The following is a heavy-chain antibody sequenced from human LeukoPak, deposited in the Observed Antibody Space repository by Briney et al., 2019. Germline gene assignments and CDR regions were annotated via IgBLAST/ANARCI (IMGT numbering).Heavy chain of an antibody. V-gene: IGHV3-23*01. CDR3: AKDYSDFWSGYDDYYYYMDV. CDR1: GFTFSSYA. D-gene: IGHD3-3*01. Sequence: GGSLRLSCAASGFTFSSYAMSWVRQAPGKGLKWVSAISGSGGSTYYADSVKGRFTISRDNSKNTLYLQMNSLRAEDTAVYYCAKDYSDFWSGYDDYYYYMDVWGKGTTVTVSS. J-gene: IGHJ6*03. CDR2: ISGSGGST.